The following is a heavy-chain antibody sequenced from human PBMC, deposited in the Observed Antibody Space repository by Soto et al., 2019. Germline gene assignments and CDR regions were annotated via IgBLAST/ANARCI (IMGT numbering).Heavy chain of an antibody. Sequence: QVQLVHSGAELKKPGSSVTVSCKASGGTFSSYAISWVRQAPGQELEWMGGIIPIFGTANYAQKFQGRVTITADESTSTAYMELSSLRSEDTAVDYCARSVRFLEWFAYRCQGTLVTVSS. CDR3: ARSVRFLEWFAY. D-gene: IGHD3-3*01. CDR2: IIPIFGTA. CDR1: GGTFSSYA. V-gene: IGHV1-69*01. J-gene: IGHJ4*02.